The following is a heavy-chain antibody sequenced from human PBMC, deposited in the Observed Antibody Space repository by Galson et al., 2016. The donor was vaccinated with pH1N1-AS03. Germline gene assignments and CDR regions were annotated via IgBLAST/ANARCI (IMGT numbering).Heavy chain of an antibody. V-gene: IGHV1-69*13. D-gene: IGHD3-3*01. CDR2: IIPVFDTP. CDR3: AREATIFGVAGLHMDV. J-gene: IGHJ6*02. Sequence: SVKVSCKASGGSFSTYAITRVRQAPGQGLEWMGGIIPVFDTPNYAQKFQGRVTITADESRNTAYMELSSPRSADTAVYYCAREATIFGVAGLHMDVWGQGTTVTVSS. CDR1: GGSFSTYA.